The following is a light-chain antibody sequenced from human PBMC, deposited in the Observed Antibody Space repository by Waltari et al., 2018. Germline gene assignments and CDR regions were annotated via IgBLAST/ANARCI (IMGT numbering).Light chain of an antibody. J-gene: IGLJ2*01. Sequence: QSALTQPPSVSGYPGQSVTISCTGTSRDVGANNYVSWYQQHPCKAPNLLIYEVGKRPSGVPDRFSGSKSGNTASLTISGLQAEDEADYYCCSHAGSSVVFGGGTKLTVL. CDR2: EVG. CDR3: CSHAGSSVV. V-gene: IGLV2-11*01. CDR1: SRDVGANNY.